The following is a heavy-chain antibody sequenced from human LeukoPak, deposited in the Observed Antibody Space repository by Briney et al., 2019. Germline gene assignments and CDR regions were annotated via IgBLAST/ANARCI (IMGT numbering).Heavy chain of an antibody. D-gene: IGHD3-10*01. V-gene: IGHV3-48*02. CDR1: GFTFDDYA. CDR3: AREGPGAVSGYFDL. CDR2: ISSSSSTI. J-gene: IGHJ2*01. Sequence: GGSLRLSCAASGFTFDDYAMHWVRQAPGKGLEWVSYISSSSSTIYYADSVKGRFTISRDNAKNSLYLQMNSLRDEDTAVYYCAREGPGAVSGYFDLWGRGTLVTVSS.